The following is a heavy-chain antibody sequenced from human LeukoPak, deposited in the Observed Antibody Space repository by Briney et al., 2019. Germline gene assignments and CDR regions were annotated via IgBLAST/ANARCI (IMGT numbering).Heavy chain of an antibody. CDR3: ARDGEGIYYGMDV. J-gene: IGHJ6*04. CDR2: ISSSGSTI. Sequence: GGSLRLSCAASGFTFSSYEMNWVRQAPGKGLEWVSYISSSGSTIYYADSVKGRFTISRDNAKNSLYLQMNSLRAEDTAVYYCARDGEGIYYGMDVWGKGTTVTVSS. V-gene: IGHV3-48*03. CDR1: GFTFSSYE. D-gene: IGHD4-17*01.